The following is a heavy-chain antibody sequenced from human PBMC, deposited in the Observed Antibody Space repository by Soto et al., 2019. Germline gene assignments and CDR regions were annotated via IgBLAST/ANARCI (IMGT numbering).Heavy chain of an antibody. CDR3: ARETYYYDSSGYYPPLLSGWFDP. CDR2: ISSSSSYI. Sequence: GGSLRLSCAASGFTFSSYSMNWVRQAPGKGLEWVSSISSSSSYIYYADSVKGRFTISRDNAKNSLYLQMNSLRAEDTAVYYCARETYYYDSSGYYPPLLSGWFDPWGQGTLVTVSS. J-gene: IGHJ5*02. V-gene: IGHV3-21*01. D-gene: IGHD3-22*01. CDR1: GFTFSSYS.